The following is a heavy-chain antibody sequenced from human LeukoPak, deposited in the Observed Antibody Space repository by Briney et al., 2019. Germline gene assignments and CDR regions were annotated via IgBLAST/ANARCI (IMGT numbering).Heavy chain of an antibody. J-gene: IGHJ6*03. CDR2: IRSKANSYAT. V-gene: IGHV3-73*01. Sequence: GGSLRLSCAASGFTFSGSAMHWVRQASGKGLEWVGRIRSKANSYATAYAASVKGRFTISRDDSKNTAYLQMNSLRAEDTAVYYCAKDCVAAALRRFYMDVWGKGTTVTISS. CDR3: AKDCVAAALRRFYMDV. CDR1: GFTFSGSA. D-gene: IGHD6-13*01.